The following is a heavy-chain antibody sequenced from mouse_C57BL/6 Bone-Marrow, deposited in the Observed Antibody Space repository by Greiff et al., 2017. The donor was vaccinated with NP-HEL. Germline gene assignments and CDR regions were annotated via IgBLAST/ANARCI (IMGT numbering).Heavy chain of an antibody. V-gene: IGHV1-55*01. D-gene: IGHD1-1*01. CDR3: ARRPYYYGSSRYWYFDV. CDR2: IYPGSGST. Sequence: QVQLQQSGAELVKPGASVKMSCKASGYTFTSYWITWVKQRPGQGLEWIGDIYPGSGSTNYNEKFKSKATLTVDTSSSTAYMQLSSLTSEDSAVYYCARRPYYYGSSRYWYFDVWGTGTTVTVSS. J-gene: IGHJ1*03. CDR1: GYTFTSYW.